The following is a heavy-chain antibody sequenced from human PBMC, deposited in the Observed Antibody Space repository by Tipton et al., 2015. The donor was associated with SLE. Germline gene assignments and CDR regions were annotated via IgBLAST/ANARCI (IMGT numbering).Heavy chain of an antibody. Sequence: QLVQSGGGLVQPGGSLRLSCAASGLTFSTYWMSWIRQPPGKGLEWIGEINHSGSTNYNPSLKSRVTISVDTSKNQFSLKLSSVTAADTAVYYCARRWGIVVVVADYFDYWGQGTLVTVSS. J-gene: IGHJ4*02. CDR1: GLTFSTYW. CDR2: INHSGST. CDR3: ARRWGIVVVVADYFDY. D-gene: IGHD2-15*01. V-gene: IGHV4-34*01.